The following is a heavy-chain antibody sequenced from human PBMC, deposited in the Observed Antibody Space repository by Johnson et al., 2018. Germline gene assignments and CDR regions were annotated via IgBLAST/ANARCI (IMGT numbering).Heavy chain of an antibody. CDR2: ISSSSSYI. CDR3: ARIGFMNYYYYYMDV. D-gene: IGHD3-16*01. Sequence: VQLVQSGGGLVKPGGSLRLSCAASGFTFSSYSMNWVRQAPGKGLEWVSSISSSSSYIYYADSVKGQFTISRDNAKNSLYLQMNSLRAEETDVYYCARIGFMNYYYYYMDVWGKGTTVTVSS. V-gene: IGHV3-21*01. CDR1: GFTFSSYS. J-gene: IGHJ6*03.